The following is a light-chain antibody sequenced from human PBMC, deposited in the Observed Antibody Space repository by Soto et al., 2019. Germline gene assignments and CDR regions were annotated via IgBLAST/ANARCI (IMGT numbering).Light chain of an antibody. CDR2: DAS. CDR3: QQYDNLPFT. J-gene: IGKJ3*01. V-gene: IGKV1-33*01. Sequence: DIQMTQSPSSLSASVGDRVTITCQASQDISNYLNWYRQKPGKAPKLLIYDASNLETGVPSRFSGSGSGTDFTFTISSLQPEDIATYYCQQYDNLPFTFGPGTKVDIK. CDR1: QDISNY.